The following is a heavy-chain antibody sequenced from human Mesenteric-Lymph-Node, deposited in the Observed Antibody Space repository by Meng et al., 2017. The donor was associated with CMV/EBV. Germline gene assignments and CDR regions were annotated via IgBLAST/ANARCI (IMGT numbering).Heavy chain of an antibody. V-gene: IGHV4-59*11. J-gene: IGHJ5*02. CDR3: ARKIYFGGWFDP. CDR2: IYYSGST. CDR1: GGSITSHH. Sequence: ESLKISCTVSGGSITSHHWSWIRQPPGKGLEWIGYIYYSGSTNYNTSLKSRVTISVDKSKNQFSLNLNSVTAADTAVYYCARKIYFGGWFDPWGQGTLVTVSS. D-gene: IGHD3-10*01.